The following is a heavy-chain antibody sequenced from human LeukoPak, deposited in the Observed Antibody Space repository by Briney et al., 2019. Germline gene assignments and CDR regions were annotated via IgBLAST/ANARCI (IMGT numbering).Heavy chain of an antibody. J-gene: IGHJ4*02. V-gene: IGHV3-74*01. CDR3: AREHRNVGATIDW. CDR2: ISSDGTTT. Sequence: GGSLRLSCAASGFTFSSYWMHWVRQVPGKGLVWVSRISSDGTTTSYADSVKGRFTISRDNAKSTLYLQVNSLRAEDTAVYYCAREHRNVGATIDWWGQGTLDTVSS. CDR1: GFTFSSYW. D-gene: IGHD1-26*01.